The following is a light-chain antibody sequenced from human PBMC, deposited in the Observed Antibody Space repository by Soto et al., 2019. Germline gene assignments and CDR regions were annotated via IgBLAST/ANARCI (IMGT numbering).Light chain of an antibody. V-gene: IGLV2-14*01. CDR1: SSDVGGYNY. CDR3: SSYTTISTYV. CDR2: DVR. J-gene: IGLJ1*01. Sequence: QSALTQAASVSGSPGQSINISCTGTSSDVGGYNYVSWYQQHPGKAPKLMIYDVRNRPSGVSNRFSGSKSVNTASLTISGLQAEDEADYYCSSYTTISTYVFGTGTKVTVL.